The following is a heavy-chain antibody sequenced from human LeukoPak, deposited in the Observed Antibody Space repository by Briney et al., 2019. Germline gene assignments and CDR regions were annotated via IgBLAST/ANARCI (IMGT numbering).Heavy chain of an antibody. CDR1: GYSLIELS. Sequence: ASVKVSCKVSGYSLIELSTHWVRQAPGKGLEWMGGIDLEHGNPVYAQKFQGRVTMTEDTTTDTAYMEVNRLTSEDTAIYYCAKGVAVARTPPGGDYWGQGTLLTVSS. CDR2: IDLEHGNP. J-gene: IGHJ4*02. D-gene: IGHD6-19*01. V-gene: IGHV1-24*01. CDR3: AKGVAVARTPPGGDY.